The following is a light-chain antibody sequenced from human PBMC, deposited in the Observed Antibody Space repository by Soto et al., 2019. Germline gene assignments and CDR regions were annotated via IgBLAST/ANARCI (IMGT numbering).Light chain of an antibody. V-gene: IGLV1-40*01. Sequence: QSVLTQPPSVSGAPGQRVTISCTGSSSNIGAGYDVHWYQQLPGTAPKLLIYGNSNRPSGVPDRFSGSKSGTSASLAITGLQAEDEADYYCQSYDSSLSGPYWVFGGWTKLTVL. CDR3: QSYDSSLSGPYWV. J-gene: IGLJ3*02. CDR1: SSNIGAGYD. CDR2: GNS.